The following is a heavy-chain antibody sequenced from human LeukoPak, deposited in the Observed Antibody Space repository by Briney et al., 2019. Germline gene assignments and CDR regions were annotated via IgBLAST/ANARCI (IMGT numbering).Heavy chain of an antibody. CDR2: FIPIFGTA. J-gene: IGHJ3*02. V-gene: IGHV1-69*06. CDR3: AKVVSIAAAWNAFDI. D-gene: IGHD6-13*01. Sequence: ASVKVSCKASGGTFSSYAISWVRQAPGQGLEWMGGFIPIFGTANYAQKFQGSITITANKSTSTAYMELSSLRSEDTAVYYCAKVVSIAAAWNAFDIWGQGTMVTVSS. CDR1: GGTFSSYA.